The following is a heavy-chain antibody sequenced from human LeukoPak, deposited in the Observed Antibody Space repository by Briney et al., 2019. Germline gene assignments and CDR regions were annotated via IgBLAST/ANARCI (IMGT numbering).Heavy chain of an antibody. Sequence: PGGSLRLSCAASGFTFSSYSMNWVRQAPGKGLEWVSSISSSSSYIYYADSVKGQFTISRDNAKNSLYLQMNSLRAEDTAVYYCARDGGTWIQLWLRRGAEDDAFDIWGQGTMVTVSS. CDR1: GFTFSSYS. CDR2: ISSSSSYI. CDR3: ARDGGTWIQLWLRRGAEDDAFDI. J-gene: IGHJ3*02. D-gene: IGHD5-18*01. V-gene: IGHV3-21*01.